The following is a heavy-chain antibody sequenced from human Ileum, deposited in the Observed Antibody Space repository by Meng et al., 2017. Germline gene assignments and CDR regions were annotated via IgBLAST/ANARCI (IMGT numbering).Heavy chain of an antibody. J-gene: IGHJ5*02. CDR3: ARDFAIRESNFFDP. D-gene: IGHD2-2*02. CDR2: INPNSGDT. CDR1: GYIFTDHF. Sequence: ASVKVSCNASGYIFTDHFIHWVRQAPGQGLEWVGRINPNSGDTKYPQKFQDRVTMTRDTSISTAYMELSSLTSDDTAVYYCARDFAIRESNFFDPWGQGTLVTVSS. V-gene: IGHV1-2*06.